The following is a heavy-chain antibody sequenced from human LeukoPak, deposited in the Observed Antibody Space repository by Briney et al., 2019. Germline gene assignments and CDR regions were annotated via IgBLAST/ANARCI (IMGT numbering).Heavy chain of an antibody. D-gene: IGHD4-17*01. CDR2: INWNGGST. CDR1: GFTFDDYG. J-gene: IGHJ5*02. V-gene: IGHV3-20*01. Sequence: GSLRLSCAASGFTFDDYGMSWVRQAPGKGLEWVSGINWNGGSTVYADSVKGRFTISRDNAKNSLYLQMNSLRAEDTALYHCAASFGDYVNWFDPWGQGTLVTVSS. CDR3: AASFGDYVNWFDP.